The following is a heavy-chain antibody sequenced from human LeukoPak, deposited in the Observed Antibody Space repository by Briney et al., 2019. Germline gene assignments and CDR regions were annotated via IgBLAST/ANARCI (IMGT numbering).Heavy chain of an antibody. CDR3: ASLEGAAAALGY. V-gene: IGHV5-51*01. CDR2: IFPGESDI. CDR1: GYSFTSYW. J-gene: IGHJ4*02. D-gene: IGHD6-13*01. Sequence: GESLKISCKGSGYSFTSYWLGWGRPMPGKGLEWMGSIFPGESDIRCSPSFQGQVPISAEMYVSTASLKWSRLKAWDTAMNYCASLEGAAAALGYWGQGTLVTVSS.